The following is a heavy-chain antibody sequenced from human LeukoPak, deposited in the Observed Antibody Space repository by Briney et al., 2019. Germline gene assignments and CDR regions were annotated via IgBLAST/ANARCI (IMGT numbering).Heavy chain of an antibody. CDR3: AKEFGLSRYGLDV. D-gene: IGHD3-16*01. CDR1: GFSFSNYA. J-gene: IGHJ6*02. V-gene: IGHV3-23*01. Sequence: GGPLRLSCTASGFSFSNYAMSWVRQAPGKGLEWVSGISGGGGAKYYADPVKGRFTISSDNFKNMLFLQMNSLRAEDTAVYYCAKEFGLSRYGLDVWGQGTTVTVSS. CDR2: ISGGGGAK.